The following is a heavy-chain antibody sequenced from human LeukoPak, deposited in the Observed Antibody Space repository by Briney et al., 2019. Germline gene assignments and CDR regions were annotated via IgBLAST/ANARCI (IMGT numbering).Heavy chain of an antibody. J-gene: IGHJ1*01. CDR1: GFTFNRCW. D-gene: IGHD2-21*02. Sequence: GGSLRLSCVVSGFTFNRCWMNWVRQAPGKCLDWVAHINPDGRDTYYVDSVKGRFTISRDNAENSMYLQMNSLRVEGTAVYYCTSWGDTTTEYFQRWGQGTLVTVSS. CDR2: INPDGRDT. V-gene: IGHV3-7*01. CDR3: TSWGDTTTEYFQR.